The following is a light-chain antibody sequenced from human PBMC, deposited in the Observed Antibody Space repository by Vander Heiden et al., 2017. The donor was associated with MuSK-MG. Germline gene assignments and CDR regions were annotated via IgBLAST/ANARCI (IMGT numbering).Light chain of an antibody. Sequence: DIQMTQSQSSVSASVGDRVTITCRASQGINSWLAWYQQKPGKAPKLLIYAASSLQSGVPSRFSGSGSGTAFTLTIISPQPEAFATYYCQQANSIPRTFGQGTKVEIK. J-gene: IGKJ1*01. V-gene: IGKV1-12*01. CDR1: QGINSW. CDR2: AAS. CDR3: QQANSIPRT.